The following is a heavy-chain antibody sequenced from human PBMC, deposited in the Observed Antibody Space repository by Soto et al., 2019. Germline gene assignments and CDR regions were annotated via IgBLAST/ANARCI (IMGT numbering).Heavy chain of an antibody. Sequence: PGGSLRLSCTASGFTFSAYGMHWVRQAPGKGLDWVAVISSDGSIKYYSDSVKGRFSISRDNSKRTLFLQMNSLRREDTAIYYCARKGATSGYPALDYWGQGTPVTVSS. CDR1: GFTFSAYG. J-gene: IGHJ4*02. CDR3: ARKGATSGYPALDY. D-gene: IGHD3-3*01. V-gene: IGHV3-30*03. CDR2: ISSDGSIK.